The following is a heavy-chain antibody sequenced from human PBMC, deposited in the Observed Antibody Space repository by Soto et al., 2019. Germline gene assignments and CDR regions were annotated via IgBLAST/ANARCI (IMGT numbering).Heavy chain of an antibody. CDR3: ARLSPHITGTKYYYYYGMDV. CDR1: GGSISSSSYY. V-gene: IGHV4-39*01. J-gene: IGHJ6*01. Sequence: PSETLSLTCTVSGGSISSSSYYWGWIRQPPGKGLEWIGSIYYSGSTYYNPSLKSRVTISVDTSKNQFSLKLSSVTAADTAVYYCARLSPHITGTKYYYYYGMDVWGQGTNVTV. D-gene: IGHD1-7*01. CDR2: IYYSGST.